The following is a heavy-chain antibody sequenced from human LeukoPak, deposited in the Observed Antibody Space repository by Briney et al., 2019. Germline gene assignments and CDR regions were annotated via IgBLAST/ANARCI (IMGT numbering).Heavy chain of an antibody. J-gene: IGHJ5*02. CDR3: ARGTKVVPAAILGRRRFDP. CDR2: MNPNSGNT. CDR1: GYTFTSYD. Sequence: ASVKVSCKASGYTFTSYDINWVRQATGQGLEWMGWMNPNSGNTGYAQKFQGRVTITRNTSISTAYMELSSLRSEDTAVYYCARGTKVVPAAILGRRRFDPWGQGTLVTVSS. D-gene: IGHD2-2*02. V-gene: IGHV1-8*03.